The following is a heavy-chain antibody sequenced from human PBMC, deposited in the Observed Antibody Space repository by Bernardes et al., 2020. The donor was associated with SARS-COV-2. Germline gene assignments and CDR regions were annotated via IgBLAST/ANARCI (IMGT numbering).Heavy chain of an antibody. D-gene: IGHD3-10*01. Sequence: SETLSLTCAVSGYSISSGHYWGWIRQPPGKGLEWTGSFHDSGRYYNPSLKSRLTISVDTSKNQFSLKLSSVTAADTAVYYCAREGKPGGAFDIWGQGTMVTVSS. CDR3: AREGKPGGAFDI. CDR2: FHDSGR. J-gene: IGHJ3*02. CDR1: GYSISSGHY. V-gene: IGHV4-38-2*02.